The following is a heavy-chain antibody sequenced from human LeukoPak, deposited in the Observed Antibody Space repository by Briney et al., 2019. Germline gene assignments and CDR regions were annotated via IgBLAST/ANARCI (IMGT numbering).Heavy chain of an antibody. J-gene: IGHJ4*02. CDR3: ARVLIIAPGSFDY. V-gene: IGHV1-8*01. CDR2: MNPNSGNT. CDR1: GYTFTSYD. Sequence: GASVKVSCKASGYTFTSYDINWVRQATGQGLEWMGWMNPNSGNTGYAQKFQGRVTMTRNTSISTAYMELSSLRSEDTAVYYCARVLIIAPGSFDYWGQGTLVTVSS. D-gene: IGHD3-10*01.